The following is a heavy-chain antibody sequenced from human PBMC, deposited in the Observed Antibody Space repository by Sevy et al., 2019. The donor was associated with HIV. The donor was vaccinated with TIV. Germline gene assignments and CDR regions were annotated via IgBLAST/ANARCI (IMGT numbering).Heavy chain of an antibody. CDR2: IYPGDSDT. CDR1: GYTFTNYW. Sequence: GESLKISCKGSGYTFTNYWDTWVRQMPGKGLEWMGIIYPGDSDTRYSPSFQGQVTISADKSISTAYLQWTSLKASDTAMYYCARLGGYSSLDYWGQGTLVTVSS. CDR3: ARLGGYSSLDY. D-gene: IGHD5-18*01. J-gene: IGHJ4*02. V-gene: IGHV5-51*01.